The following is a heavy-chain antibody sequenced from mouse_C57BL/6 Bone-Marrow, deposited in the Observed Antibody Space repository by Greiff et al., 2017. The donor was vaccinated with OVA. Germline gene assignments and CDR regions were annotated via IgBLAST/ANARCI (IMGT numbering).Heavy chain of an antibody. CDR3: ARGAY. CDR2: ISSGSSTI. Sequence: EVKVEESGGGLVKPGGSLKLSCAASGFTFSAYGMHWVRQAPEKGLEWVAYISSGSSTIYYADTVKGRFTISRDNAKNTLFLQMTSLRSEDTAMYYCARGAYWGQGTLVTVTA. V-gene: IGHV5-17*01. J-gene: IGHJ3*01. CDR1: GFTFSAYG.